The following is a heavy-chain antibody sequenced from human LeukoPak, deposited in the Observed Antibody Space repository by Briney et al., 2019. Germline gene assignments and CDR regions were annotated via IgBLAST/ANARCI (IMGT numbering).Heavy chain of an antibody. CDR3: AELGITMIGGG. CDR2: ISSSRSTI. V-gene: IGHV3-48*03. CDR1: GFTFSSYV. Sequence: PGGALRLSCAASGFTFSSYVLYWVREALRGRLWWVSYISSSRSTIYYADSVKGRFTISRDNAKNSLYLQMNTLRAKDTAVYYCAELGITMIGGGWGKGTTVTISS. D-gene: IGHD3-10*02. J-gene: IGHJ6*04.